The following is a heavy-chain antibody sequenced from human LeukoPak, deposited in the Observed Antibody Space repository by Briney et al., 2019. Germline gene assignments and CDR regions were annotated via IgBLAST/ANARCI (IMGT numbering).Heavy chain of an antibody. D-gene: IGHD3-16*01. CDR3: ARLRFGNGGYYFDY. CDR1: GGSISSYY. V-gene: IGHV4-59*08. Sequence: SETLSLTCTVSGGSISSYYWSWIRQPPGKGLEWIGYIYYSGSTNYNPSLKSRVTISVDTSKNQFSLKLSSVTAADTAVYYCARLRFGNGGYYFDYWGQETLVTVSS. J-gene: IGHJ4*02. CDR2: IYYSGST.